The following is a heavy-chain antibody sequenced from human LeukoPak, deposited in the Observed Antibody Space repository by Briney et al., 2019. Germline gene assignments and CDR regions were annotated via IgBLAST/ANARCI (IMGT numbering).Heavy chain of an antibody. V-gene: IGHV4-39*07. CDR3: ARDGEGVLGVNTYNWFDP. Sequence: PSETPSLTCTVSGGSISSSSYYWGWIRQPPGKGLEWIGSIYYSGSTYYNPSLKSRVTISVDTSKNQFSLKLSSVTAADTAVYYCARDGEGVLGVNTYNWFDPWGQGTLVTVSS. D-gene: IGHD3-10*01. J-gene: IGHJ5*02. CDR2: IYYSGST. CDR1: GGSISSSSYY.